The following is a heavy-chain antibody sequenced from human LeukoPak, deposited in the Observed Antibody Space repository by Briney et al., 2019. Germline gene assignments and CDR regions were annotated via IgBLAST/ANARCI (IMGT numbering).Heavy chain of an antibody. J-gene: IGHJ5*02. V-gene: IGHV3-23*01. D-gene: IGHD1-14*01. CDR3: ATVNRIAAPT. CDR1: GFTFSNHW. CDR2: ISGSGGST. Sequence: GGSLRLSCAASGFTFSNHWMHWVRQAPGKGLEWVSAISGSGGSTYYADSVKGRFTISRDNSKNTLYLQMNSLRAEDTAVYYCATVNRIAAPTWGQGTLVTVSS.